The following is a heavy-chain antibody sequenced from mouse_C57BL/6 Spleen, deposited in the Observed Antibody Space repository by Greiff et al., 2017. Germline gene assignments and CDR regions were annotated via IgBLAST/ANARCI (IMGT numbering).Heavy chain of an antibody. CDR3: ARFDDGYYRYAMDY. CDR2: INPSSGYT. J-gene: IGHJ4*01. V-gene: IGHV1-4*01. Sequence: LQESGAELARPGASVKMSCKASGYTFTSYTMHWVKQRPGQGLEWIGYINPSSGYTKYNQKFKDKATLTADKSSSTAYMQLSSLTSEDSAVYYCARFDDGYYRYAMDYWGQGTSVTVSS. CDR1: GYTFTSYT. D-gene: IGHD2-3*01.